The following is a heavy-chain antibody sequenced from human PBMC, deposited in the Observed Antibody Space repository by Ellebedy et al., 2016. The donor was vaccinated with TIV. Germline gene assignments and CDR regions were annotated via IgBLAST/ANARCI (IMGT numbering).Heavy chain of an antibody. Sequence: GESLKISCAVSGFTFDSYAMTWVRQAPGKGLEGVSGITASGDRTFYADSVKGRFTISRDNSKNTLFLQMNSLRAEDTAVYYCARRTTVSLFDFWGQGTLVTVSS. CDR2: ITASGDRT. CDR3: ARRTTVSLFDF. J-gene: IGHJ4*02. V-gene: IGHV3-23*01. D-gene: IGHD4-17*01. CDR1: GFTFDSYA.